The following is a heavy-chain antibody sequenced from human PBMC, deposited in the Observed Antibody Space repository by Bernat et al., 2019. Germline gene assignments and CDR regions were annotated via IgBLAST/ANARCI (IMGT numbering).Heavy chain of an antibody. CDR2: INSDTGVT. D-gene: IGHD2-21*02. J-gene: IGHJ4*02. V-gene: IGHV1-2*06. CDR3: ARDLASTAFWEFDY. CDR1: GYIFTDYF. Sequence: QVQLAQPGAEVKKPGASVKVSCKASGYIFTDYFIQWVRQAPGQGLEWMGRINSDTGVTTYTQKFKGRVTMTRETSISTAYMELSSLTSDDTAVYYCARDLASTAFWEFDYWGRGTQVTVSS.